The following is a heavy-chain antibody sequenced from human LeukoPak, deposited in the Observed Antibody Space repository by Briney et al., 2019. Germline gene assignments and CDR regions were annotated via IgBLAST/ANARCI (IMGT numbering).Heavy chain of an antibody. CDR3: ARGFGGTADGFDI. J-gene: IGHJ3*02. CDR2: IDPKNDAT. V-gene: IGHV1-2*02. D-gene: IGHD2-15*01. CDR1: GYTFIGYY. Sequence: GASMKVSCKASGYTFIGYYVHWVRQAPGQGLEWMGWIDPKNDATNYAQKFQGRVTVTKDTSITTAYMELSSLTSDDTAVYYCARGFGGTADGFDIWGQGTMVIVS.